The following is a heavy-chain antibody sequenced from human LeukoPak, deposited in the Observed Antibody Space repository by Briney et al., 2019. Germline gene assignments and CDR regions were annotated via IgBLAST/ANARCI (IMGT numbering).Heavy chain of an antibody. D-gene: IGHD2-2*01. Sequence: GASVKVSCKASGYTFTGYYIHWVRQAPGQGLEWMGWINPNSGGTNYAQKFQGRVTMTRDTSISTAYMELSRLRSDDTAMYYCAREPVVLVPAAIFNWFDPWGQGTLVTVSS. CDR2: INPNSGGT. J-gene: IGHJ5*02. CDR3: AREPVVLVPAAIFNWFDP. V-gene: IGHV1-2*02. CDR1: GYTFTGYY.